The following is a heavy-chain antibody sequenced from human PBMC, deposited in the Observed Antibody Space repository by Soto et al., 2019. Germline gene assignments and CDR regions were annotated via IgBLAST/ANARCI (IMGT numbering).Heavy chain of an antibody. D-gene: IGHD6-19*01. CDR2: ISYDGSNK. CDR3: ARDAVAHYYYYGMDV. V-gene: IGHV3-30-3*01. J-gene: IGHJ6*02. CDR1: GFTFSSYA. Sequence: QVQLVESGGGVVQPGRSLRLSCAASGFTFSSYAMHWVRQAPGKGLEWVAVISYDGSNKYYADSVKGRFTISRDNSXNTLYLQMNSLRAEDTAVYYCARDAVAHYYYYGMDVWGQGTTVTVSS.